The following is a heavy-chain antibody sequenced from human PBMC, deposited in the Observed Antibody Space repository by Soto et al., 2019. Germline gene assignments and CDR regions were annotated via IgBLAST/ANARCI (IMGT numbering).Heavy chain of an antibody. D-gene: IGHD3-10*01. Sequence: SLRLSCATSGFMFNSYGMSWVRLAPGKGLEWVAGVSSSGGTTDYADSVKGRFTISRDTSKNTLYLQMSSLRAEDTAVYYCAKAVYGYWYFDLWGRGTRVTVSS. CDR3: AKAVYGYWYFDL. CDR2: VSSSGGTT. CDR1: GFMFNSYG. V-gene: IGHV3-23*01. J-gene: IGHJ2*01.